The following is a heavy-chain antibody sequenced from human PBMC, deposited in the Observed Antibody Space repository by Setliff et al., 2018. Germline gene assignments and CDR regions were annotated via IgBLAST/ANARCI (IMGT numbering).Heavy chain of an antibody. CDR1: GFTFKDSI. D-gene: IGHD2-2*01. Sequence: GASVKVSCKASGFTFKDSIVNWVRQAPGQGLEWVGWLSPYSGNTYSAQKFQGRLTLTTDTSTTTAYMELKSLTSGDTAVYYCARLVRYCTRTSCQRTPGGEYWGQGTLVTVSS. J-gene: IGHJ4*02. V-gene: IGHV1-18*01. CDR2: LSPYSGNT. CDR3: ARLVRYCTRTSCQRTPGGEY.